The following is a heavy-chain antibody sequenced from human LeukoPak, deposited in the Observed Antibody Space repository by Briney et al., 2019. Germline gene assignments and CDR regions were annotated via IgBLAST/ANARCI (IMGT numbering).Heavy chain of an antibody. J-gene: IGHJ4*02. CDR2: ISGSDGST. D-gene: IGHD6-6*01. V-gene: IGHV3-23*01. Sequence: GGSLRLSCAASGFTFSSYAMSWVRQAPGKGLEWVSGISGSDGSTNYADSVKGRFTISRDNAKNSLYLQMNSLRAEDTAVYYCARDSGFEYSSSSRFDYWGQGTLVTVSS. CDR1: GFTFSSYA. CDR3: ARDSGFEYSSSSRFDY.